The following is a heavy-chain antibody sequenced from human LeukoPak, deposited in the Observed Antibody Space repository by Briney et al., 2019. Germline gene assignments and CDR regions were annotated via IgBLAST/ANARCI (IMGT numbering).Heavy chain of an antibody. CDR2: IRYDGSNK. J-gene: IGHJ4*02. CDR1: GFTFSSYG. Sequence: GESLKISCAASGFTFSSYGMHWVRQAPGKGLEWVAFIRYDGSNKYYADSVKGRFTISRDNSKNTLYLQMNSLRAEDTAVYYCASGGLGDYVWGSYPAYWGQGTLVTVSS. V-gene: IGHV3-30*02. D-gene: IGHD3-16*02. CDR3: ASGGLGDYVWGSYPAY.